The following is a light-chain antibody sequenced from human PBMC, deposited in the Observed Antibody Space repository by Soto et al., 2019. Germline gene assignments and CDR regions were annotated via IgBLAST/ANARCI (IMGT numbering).Light chain of an antibody. Sequence: DIQMTQSPSSLSGSVGDRVTITCRASQSIGNYLNWYQQKPGKAPKLLIYAASSLQSVVPSRFSGSGSGTDFTLTISSLQPEDFATYYCQQSYDTPLNGRTFGQGTKLEIK. J-gene: IGKJ2*02. V-gene: IGKV1-39*01. CDR3: QQSYDTPLNGRT. CDR2: AAS. CDR1: QSIGNY.